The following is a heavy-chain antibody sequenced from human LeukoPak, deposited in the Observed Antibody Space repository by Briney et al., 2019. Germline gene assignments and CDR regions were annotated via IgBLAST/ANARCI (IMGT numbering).Heavy chain of an antibody. J-gene: IGHJ4*02. D-gene: IGHD5-12*01. CDR1: GYTFTGYY. Sequence: ASVKVSCKASGYTFTGYYMHWVRQAPGQGLEWMGWINPNSGGTNYAQKFQGRVTMTRDTSISTAYMELSRLRSDDTAVYYCARVPSGYDPSFDYWGQGTLVTVPS. CDR2: INPNSGGT. V-gene: IGHV1-2*02. CDR3: ARVPSGYDPSFDY.